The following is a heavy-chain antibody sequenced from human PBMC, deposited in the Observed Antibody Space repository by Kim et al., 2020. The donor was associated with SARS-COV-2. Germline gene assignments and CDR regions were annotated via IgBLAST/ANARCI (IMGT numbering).Heavy chain of an antibody. CDR1: GGSVSSGSYY. J-gene: IGHJ3*02. CDR2: IYYSGST. CDR3: ARVGNGRNGDYVGAYDAFDI. D-gene: IGHD4-17*01. V-gene: IGHV4-61*01. Sequence: SETLSLTCTVSGGSVSSGSYYWSWIRQPPGKGLEWIGYIYYSGSTNYNPSLKSRVTISVDTSKNQFSLKLSSVTAADTAVYYCARVGNGRNGDYVGAYDAFDIWGQGTMVTVSS.